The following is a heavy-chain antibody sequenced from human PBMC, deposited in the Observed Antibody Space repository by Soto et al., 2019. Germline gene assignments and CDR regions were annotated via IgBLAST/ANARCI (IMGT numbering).Heavy chain of an antibody. CDR1: DGSINTFY. J-gene: IGHJ4*02. CDR3: AREGSYSAYNFAHGIQLWSFDF. D-gene: IGHD5-12*01. V-gene: IGHV4-4*07. Sequence: PAETLSLTCTVSDGSINTFYWSWVRQPAGKGLGWIGLIFSSGSTSFNPSLESRVAMSVDTSKNHFSLNLSSVTAADMAVYYCAREGSYSAYNFAHGIQLWSFDFWGQGALVTVSS. CDR2: IFSSGST.